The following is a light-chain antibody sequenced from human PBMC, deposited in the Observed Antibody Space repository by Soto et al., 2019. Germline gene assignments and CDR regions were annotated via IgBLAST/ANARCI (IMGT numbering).Light chain of an antibody. CDR1: QSISSN. J-gene: IGKJ2*01. CDR3: QQSYSIPYT. CDR2: VAS. Sequence: DIQMTQSPSSLSASVGDRVTITCRASQSISSNLNWYQQMPGKAPTLLIYVASNLQGGVPSRFSGSGSGTDFTLTIDGLQAEDFATYYCQQSYSIPYTFGQGTKREIK. V-gene: IGKV1-39*01.